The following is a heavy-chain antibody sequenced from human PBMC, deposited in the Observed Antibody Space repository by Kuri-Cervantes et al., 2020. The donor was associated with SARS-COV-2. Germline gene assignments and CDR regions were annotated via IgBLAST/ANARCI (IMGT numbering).Heavy chain of an antibody. Sequence: GGSLRLSCEVSGFLFSASAIHWVRQASGKGLEWVGRVRGKANYYATAYAASVKGRFTISRDNAKNSLYLQMNSLRAEDTALYYCARDLSDSSTPPHDPWGQGTLVTVSS. V-gene: IGHV3-73*01. CDR1: GFLFSASA. D-gene: IGHD2-2*01. CDR3: ARDLSDSSTPPHDP. J-gene: IGHJ5*02. CDR2: VRGKANYYAT.